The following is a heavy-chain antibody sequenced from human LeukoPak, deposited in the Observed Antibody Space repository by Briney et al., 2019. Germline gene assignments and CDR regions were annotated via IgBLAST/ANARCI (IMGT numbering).Heavy chain of an antibody. CDR1: GFTVSNNY. Sequence: GGSLRLSCVVSGFTVSNNYMSWVRQAPRKGLEWVSLIYSGGSTYYADSVKGRFTISRDNSKNTLYLQMNSLRAEDTAVYYCAKWGPYDILTGRINWGQGTLVTVSS. D-gene: IGHD3-9*01. CDR3: AKWGPYDILTGRIN. V-gene: IGHV3-53*01. J-gene: IGHJ4*02. CDR2: IYSGGST.